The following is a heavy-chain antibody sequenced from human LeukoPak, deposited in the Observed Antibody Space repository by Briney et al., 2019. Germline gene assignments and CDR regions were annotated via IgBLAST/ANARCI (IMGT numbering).Heavy chain of an antibody. CDR3: AKERTAMVRGNSGWFDP. CDR2: ISGSGGST. V-gene: IGHV3-23*01. J-gene: IGHJ5*02. D-gene: IGHD3-10*01. Sequence: PGGSLRLPCAASGFTFSSYAMSWVRQAPGKGLEWVSAISGSGGSTYYADSVKGRFTISRDNSKNTLYLQMNSLRAEDTAVYYCAKERTAMVRGNSGWFDPWGQGTLVTVSS. CDR1: GFTFSSYA.